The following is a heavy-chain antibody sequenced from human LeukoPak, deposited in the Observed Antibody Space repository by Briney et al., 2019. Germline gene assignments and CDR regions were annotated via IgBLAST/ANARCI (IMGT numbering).Heavy chain of an antibody. CDR3: AKDPPYSGSYSLHDDAFDI. J-gene: IGHJ3*02. CDR2: ISSSSSTI. D-gene: IGHD1-26*01. CDR1: GFTFSSYS. V-gene: IGHV3-48*04. Sequence: PGGSLRLSCAASGFTFSSYSMNWVRQAPGKGLEWVSYISSSSSTIYYADSVKGRFTISRDNAKNSLYLQMNSLRAEDTAVYYCAKDPPYSGSYSLHDDAFDIWGQGTMVTVSS.